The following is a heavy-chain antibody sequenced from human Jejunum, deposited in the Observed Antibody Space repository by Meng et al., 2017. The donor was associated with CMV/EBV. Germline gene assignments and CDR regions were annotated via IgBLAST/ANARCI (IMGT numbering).Heavy chain of an antibody. J-gene: IGHJ4*02. CDR2: LIPVLNKA. D-gene: IGHD2/OR15-2a*01. CDR3: ARGRGNQPLFDF. Sequence: QVQRVQSGDGVKKTGSSVKVGCKTAGGSFRTYTFSWVRQAPGQGLEWMGGLIPVLNKAKSAPRFQDRVTFTADETTTTAYMELSSLTFEDTAVYFCARGRGNQPLFDFWGQGTLVTVSS. V-gene: IGHV1-69*10. CDR1: GGSFRTYT.